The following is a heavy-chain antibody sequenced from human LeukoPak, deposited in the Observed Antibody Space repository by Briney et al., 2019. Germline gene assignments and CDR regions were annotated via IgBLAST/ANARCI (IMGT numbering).Heavy chain of an antibody. CDR3: ARDTPDPIFTINNWFDP. J-gene: IGHJ5*02. V-gene: IGHV4-39*07. D-gene: IGHD3-10*01. Sequence: PSETLSLTCTVSGGSISSSSYYWGWIRQPPGKGLEWIGSIYYSGSTYYNPSLKSRVTISVDTSKNQFSLKLSSVTAADTAVYYCARDTPDPIFTINNWFDPWGQGTLVTVSS. CDR1: GGSISSSSYY. CDR2: IYYSGST.